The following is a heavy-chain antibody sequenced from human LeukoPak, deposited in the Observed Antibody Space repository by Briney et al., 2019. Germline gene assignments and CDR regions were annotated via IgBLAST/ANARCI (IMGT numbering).Heavy chain of an antibody. D-gene: IGHD3-10*01. Sequence: GASVKVSCKASGYTFTSYDINWVRQATGQGLEWMGWMNPNSGNTGYAQKFQGRVTMTRNTSISTAYMELSSLRSEDTAVYYCARGRGGLLWFGELLVRYLDYWGQGTLVTVSS. V-gene: IGHV1-8*01. CDR2: MNPNSGNT. CDR1: GYTFTSYD. CDR3: ARGRGGLLWFGELLVRYLDY. J-gene: IGHJ4*02.